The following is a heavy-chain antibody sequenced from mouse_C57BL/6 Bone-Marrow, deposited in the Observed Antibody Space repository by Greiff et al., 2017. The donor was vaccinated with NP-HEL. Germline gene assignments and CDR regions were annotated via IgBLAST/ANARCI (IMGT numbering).Heavy chain of an antibody. V-gene: IGHV14-4*01. D-gene: IGHD1-1*01. CDR3: TTLLLRWYFDV. Sequence: EVQLQQSGAELVRPGASVKLSCTASGFNIKGDYMHWVKQRPEQGLEWIGWIDPENGDTEYASKFQGKATITADTSSNTAYLQLSSLTSEDTAVYYCTTLLLRWYFDVWGTGTTVTVSS. CDR1: GFNIKGDY. J-gene: IGHJ1*03. CDR2: IDPENGDT.